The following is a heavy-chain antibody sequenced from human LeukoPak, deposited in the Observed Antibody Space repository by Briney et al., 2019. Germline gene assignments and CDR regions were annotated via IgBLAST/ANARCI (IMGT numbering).Heavy chain of an antibody. D-gene: IGHD6-19*01. Sequence: GGSLRLSCAASGFTFSSYSMNWVRQAPGKGLEWVSSISSSSSYIYYADSVKGRFTISRDNAKNSLYLQMNSLRAEDTAVYYCARAYSSGWYRVGSYYFDYWGQGTLVTVSS. V-gene: IGHV3-21*01. J-gene: IGHJ4*02. CDR1: GFTFSSYS. CDR2: ISSSSSYI. CDR3: ARAYSSGWYRVGSYYFDY.